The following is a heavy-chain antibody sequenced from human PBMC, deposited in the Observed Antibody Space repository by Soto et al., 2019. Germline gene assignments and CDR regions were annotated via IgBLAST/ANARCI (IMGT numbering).Heavy chain of an antibody. J-gene: IGHJ4*02. Sequence: GGSLRLSCAASGFTFSSYGMHWVRQAPGKGLEWVAVISYDGSNKYYADSVKGRFTISRDNSKNTLYLQMNSLRAEDTAVYYCAKEGHYDFWSGYYTPEPFDYWGQGTLVTVSS. CDR3: AKEGHYDFWSGYYTPEPFDY. CDR2: ISYDGSNK. V-gene: IGHV3-30*18. CDR1: GFTFSSYG. D-gene: IGHD3-3*01.